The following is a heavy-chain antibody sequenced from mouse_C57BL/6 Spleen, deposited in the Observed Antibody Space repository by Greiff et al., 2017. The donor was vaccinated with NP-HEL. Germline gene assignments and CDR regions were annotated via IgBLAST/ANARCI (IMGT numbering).Heavy chain of an antibody. J-gene: IGHJ2*01. D-gene: IGHD1-1*02. Sequence: QVQLQQSGAELARPGASVTLSCKASGYTFTSSGLSWVMQRTGRGLVWIGEIYPRSGNTYYNEKFKGKATLTAEKSSSTAYMELRSLTSEDSAVYFCARSDGWTPFDYWGQGTTLTVSS. V-gene: IGHV1-81*01. CDR3: ARSDGWTPFDY. CDR2: IYPRSGNT. CDR1: GYTFTSSG.